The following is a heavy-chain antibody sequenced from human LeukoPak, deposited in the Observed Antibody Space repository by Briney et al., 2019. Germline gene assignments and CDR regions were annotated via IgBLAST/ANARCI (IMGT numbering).Heavy chain of an antibody. D-gene: IGHD5-18*01. CDR2: IYSGGST. CDR3: ATGGYSYGYYYYYGMDV. J-gene: IGHJ6*02. V-gene: IGHV3-66*01. CDR1: GFTVSSNY. Sequence: GGSLRLSCAASGFTVSSNYMSWVRQAPGKGLEWVSVIYSGGSTYYADSVKGRFTISRDNSKNTLYHQMNSLRAEDTAVYYCATGGYSYGYYYYYGMDVWGQGTTVTVSS.